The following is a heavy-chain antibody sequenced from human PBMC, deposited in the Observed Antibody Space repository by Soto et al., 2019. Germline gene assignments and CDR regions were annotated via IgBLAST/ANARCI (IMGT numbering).Heavy chain of an antibody. J-gene: IGHJ3*02. CDR2: ISYDGSNE. V-gene: IGHV3-30*18. D-gene: IGHD4-17*01. Sequence: GGSLRPSCADSGFTFSSYGMHWVRQVPGKGLEWVAVISYDGSNEYYGDSVKGRFTISRDNSKSTLYLQMNSLRAEDAAVYYCAKPQPTVTNHDAFDIWGQGTMVTV. CDR3: AKPQPTVTNHDAFDI. CDR1: GFTFSSYG.